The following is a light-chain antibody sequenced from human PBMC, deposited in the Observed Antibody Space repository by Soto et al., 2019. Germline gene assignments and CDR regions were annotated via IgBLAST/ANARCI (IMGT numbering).Light chain of an antibody. CDR2: KAS. J-gene: IGKJ1*01. Sequence: DIQMTQSPSTLSASVGDRVTITCRASQSISSRLAWYQQKPGKVPKLLIYKASSLESGVPSRFSGSGSGTEFTLTISSLQPDDFATYYCQQYDSYSWTFGQGTKVVI. CDR3: QQYDSYSWT. CDR1: QSISSR. V-gene: IGKV1-5*03.